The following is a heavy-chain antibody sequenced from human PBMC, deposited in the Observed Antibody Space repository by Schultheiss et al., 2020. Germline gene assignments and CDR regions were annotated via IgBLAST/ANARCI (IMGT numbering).Heavy chain of an antibody. CDR1: GGSVSSGSYY. Sequence: SETLSLTCTVSGGSVSSGSYYWSWIRQPPGKGLEWIGYIYYSGSTNYNPSLKSRVTISVDTSKNQFSLKLSSVTAADTAVYYCASDTEARYCSSTSCYHVDIWGQGTMVTVSS. V-gene: IGHV4-61*01. D-gene: IGHD2-2*01. J-gene: IGHJ3*02. CDR3: ASDTEARYCSSTSCYHVDI. CDR2: IYYSGST.